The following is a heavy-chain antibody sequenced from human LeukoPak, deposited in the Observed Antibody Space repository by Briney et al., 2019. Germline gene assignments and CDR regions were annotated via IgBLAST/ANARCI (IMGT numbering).Heavy chain of an antibody. D-gene: IGHD5-24*01. CDR3: ARAAEMATIGMNY. CDR2: IDPSSGGT. V-gene: IGHV1-2*02. Sequence: ASVKVSCKASGYTFSDYYIHWVRQAPGQGLEWMGWIDPSSGGTNYVQKFQGRVTMTRDTSISTAYMELSRLRSDDTAVYYCARAAEMATIGMNYWGQGTLVTVSS. CDR1: GYTFSDYY. J-gene: IGHJ4*02.